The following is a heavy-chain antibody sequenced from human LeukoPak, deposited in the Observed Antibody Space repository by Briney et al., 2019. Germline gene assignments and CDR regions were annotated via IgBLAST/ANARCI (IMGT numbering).Heavy chain of an antibody. Sequence: ASVKVSCKASGYTFTGYYTHWVRQAPGQGLEWMGWINPNSGGTNYAQKFQGRVTMTRDTSISTAYMELSRLRSDDTAVYYCARGGVGYYYDSSGYYAHYWGQGTLVTVSS. D-gene: IGHD3-22*01. V-gene: IGHV1-2*02. CDR3: ARGGVGYYYDSSGYYAHY. CDR1: GYTFTGYY. CDR2: INPNSGGT. J-gene: IGHJ4*02.